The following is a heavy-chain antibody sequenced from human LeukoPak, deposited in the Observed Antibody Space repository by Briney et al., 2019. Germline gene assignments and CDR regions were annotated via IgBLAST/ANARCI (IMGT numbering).Heavy chain of an antibody. Sequence: GGSLRLSSSASGLTVTNTWMNWVRQAPGEGLDWVGRIASKTDGGATDYAAPVKGRFTISRDDSKNTLNLQMNSLKTEDTAVYYCTTGIRGDWGQGTLVTVSP. CDR2: IASKTDGGAT. J-gene: IGHJ4*02. CDR1: GLTVTNTW. CDR3: TTGIRGD. D-gene: IGHD3-10*01. V-gene: IGHV3-15*07.